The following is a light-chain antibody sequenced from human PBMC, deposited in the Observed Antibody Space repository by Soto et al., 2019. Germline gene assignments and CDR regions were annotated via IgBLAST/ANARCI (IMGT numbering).Light chain of an antibody. J-gene: IGKJ4*01. CDR1: QSVSSN. Sequence: EIVMTQSPATLSVSPGERATLSCRASQSVSSNLAWYQQKPGQPPRLLIYGASTRPTGIPARCSGRGAGTEFTLTISSLQSEDVAVYYCQQYNSWPPLTFGGGTKVEIK. CDR2: GAS. V-gene: IGKV3D-15*01. CDR3: QQYNSWPPLT.